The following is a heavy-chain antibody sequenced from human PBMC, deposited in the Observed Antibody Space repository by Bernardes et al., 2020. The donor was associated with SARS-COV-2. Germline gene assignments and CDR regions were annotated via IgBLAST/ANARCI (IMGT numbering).Heavy chain of an antibody. D-gene: IGHD2-21*02. CDR2: INPNTGGT. V-gene: IGHV1-2*02. Sequence: AAVKLSCKASGYTFTDYFIHWVRQAPGQRLEWMGWINPNTGGTNYVQKFQGRVTMTRDTSITTAYMELSWLGSEDTAIYYCARTRTTISTTGIPVDYWRQGILVTVSS. J-gene: IGHJ4*02. CDR3: ARTRTTISTTGIPVDY. CDR1: GYTFTDYF.